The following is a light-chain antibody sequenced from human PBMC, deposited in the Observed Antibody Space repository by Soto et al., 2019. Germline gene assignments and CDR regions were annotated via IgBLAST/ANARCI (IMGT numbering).Light chain of an antibody. J-gene: IGKJ3*01. V-gene: IGKV1-27*01. CDR2: AAS. CDR1: QGISTH. CDR3: QKYNPAPFP. Sequence: DIQMTQSPSSLSASVGDRVTITCRASQGISTHLAWYQQKPGKVPKLLIYAASTLQSGVPSRFTGSGSGTDFTLTISSLQPEDVATYYCQKYNPAPFPFGPGTKVDIQ.